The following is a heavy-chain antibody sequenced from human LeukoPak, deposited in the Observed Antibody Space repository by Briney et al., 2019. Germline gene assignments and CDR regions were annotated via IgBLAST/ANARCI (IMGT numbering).Heavy chain of an antibody. V-gene: IGHV4-34*01. Sequence: SETLSLTCAVYGGSFSGYYWSWIRQPPGKGLEWIGEINHSGSTNYNPSLKSRVTISVDTSKNQFSLKLSSVTAADTAVYYCARVSSSWSKRFDYWGQGTLVTVSS. D-gene: IGHD6-13*01. CDR1: GGSFSGYY. CDR3: ARVSSSWSKRFDY. CDR2: INHSGST. J-gene: IGHJ4*02.